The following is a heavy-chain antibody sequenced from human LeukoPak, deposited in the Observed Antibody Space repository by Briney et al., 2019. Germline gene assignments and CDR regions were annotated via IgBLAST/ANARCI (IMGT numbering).Heavy chain of an antibody. Sequence: SETLSLTCTVSGGSISSYYWSWIRQPPGKGLEWIGYIYYSGSTNYKSSLKSRVTISVDTSKNQFSLKLSSVTAADTAVYYCARTAEGECNNDYYYYYMDVWGKGTTVTISS. CDR3: ARTAEGECNNDYYYYYMDV. CDR2: IYYSGST. J-gene: IGHJ6*03. V-gene: IGHV4-59*01. CDR1: GGSISSYY. D-gene: IGHD1-26*01.